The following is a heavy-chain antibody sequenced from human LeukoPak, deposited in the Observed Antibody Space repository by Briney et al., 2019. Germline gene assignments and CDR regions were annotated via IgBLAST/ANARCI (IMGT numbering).Heavy chain of an antibody. CDR3: ARGPVAAAGKASDY. Sequence: GGSLRLSCAVSGFTVSWNYMNWVRQAPGKGLEWVAIMYRGGDTYYADSVKDRFAISRDNSKNTVYLQMNSLRAEDSAVYFCARGPVAAAGKASDYWGQGTLVTVSS. CDR2: MYRGGDT. V-gene: IGHV3-66*01. J-gene: IGHJ4*02. D-gene: IGHD6-13*01. CDR1: GFTVSWNY.